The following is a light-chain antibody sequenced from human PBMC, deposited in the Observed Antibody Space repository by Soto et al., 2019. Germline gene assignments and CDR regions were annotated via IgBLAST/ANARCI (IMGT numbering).Light chain of an antibody. J-gene: IGLJ2*01. CDR2: RNN. CDR1: SSNIGSNY. CDR3: AAWDDNLSGVV. V-gene: IGLV1-47*01. Sequence: SVLTQPPSASGTPGQRVTISCSGSSSNIGSNYVYWYQQLPGTAPKLLIYRNNHRPSGVPDRFSGSNSGTSASLAISGLRSEDEADYYCAAWDDNLSGVVFGGGTKLTVL.